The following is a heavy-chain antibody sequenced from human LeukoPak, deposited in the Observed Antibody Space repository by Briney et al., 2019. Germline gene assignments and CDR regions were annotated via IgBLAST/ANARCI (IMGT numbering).Heavy chain of an antibody. D-gene: IGHD3-10*01. J-gene: IGHJ4*02. V-gene: IGHV1-18*01. CDR1: GYTFTSYG. CDR2: ISAYNGNT. CDR3: ARDYYGSGSYYAPFDY. Sequence: ASVKVSCKASGYTFTSYGISWVRQAPGQGLEWMGWISAYNGNTNYAQKLQGRVTMTTDTSTSTAYMELRSLRSDDTAVYYCARDYYGSGSYYAPFDYWGQGTLVTASS.